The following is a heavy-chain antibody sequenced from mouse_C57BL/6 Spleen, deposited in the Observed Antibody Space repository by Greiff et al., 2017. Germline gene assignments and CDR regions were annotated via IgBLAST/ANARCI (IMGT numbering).Heavy chain of an antibody. J-gene: IGHJ4*01. D-gene: IGHD2-1*01. CDR2: IHPNSGST. CDR3: ARSYGNTMDY. V-gene: IGHV1-64*01. CDR1: GYTFTSYW. Sequence: VQLQQPGAELVKPGASVKLSCKASGYTFTSYWMHWVKQRPGQGLEWIGMIHPNSGSTNYNEKFKSKATLTVDKSSSTAYMQLSSLTSEESAVYYCARSYGNTMDYWGQGTSVTVSS.